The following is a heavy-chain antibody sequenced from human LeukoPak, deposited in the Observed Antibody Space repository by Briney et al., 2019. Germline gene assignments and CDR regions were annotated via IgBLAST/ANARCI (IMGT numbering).Heavy chain of an antibody. Sequence: ASVKVSCKASGYTFTGYFIHWVRQAPGQGLEWMGWINSNSGATRYAQKLQDRVTMTRDTSITTAFMDLSSLTSGDTAVYYCARDRTGANHMDVWGQGTTVIVSS. CDR2: INSNSGAT. V-gene: IGHV1-2*02. D-gene: IGHD1-1*01. J-gene: IGHJ6*02. CDR1: GYTFTGYF. CDR3: ARDRTGANHMDV.